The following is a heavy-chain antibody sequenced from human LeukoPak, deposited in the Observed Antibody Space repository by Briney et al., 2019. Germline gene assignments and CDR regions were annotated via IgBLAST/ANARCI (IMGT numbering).Heavy chain of an antibody. CDR1: GFTFSSYA. Sequence: PGGSLRLSCAASGFTFSSYAMSWARQAPGKGLEWVSGISWNSGSIGYADSVKGRFTISRDNAKNSLYLQMNSLRAEDTALYYCAKDELRYFDWLLSPSFDYWGQGTLVTVSS. D-gene: IGHD3-9*01. CDR2: ISWNSGSI. CDR3: AKDELRYFDWLLSPSFDY. V-gene: IGHV3-9*01. J-gene: IGHJ4*02.